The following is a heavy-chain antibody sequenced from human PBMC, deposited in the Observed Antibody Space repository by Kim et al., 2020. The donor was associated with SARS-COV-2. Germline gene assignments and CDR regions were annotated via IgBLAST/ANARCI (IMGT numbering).Heavy chain of an antibody. D-gene: IGHD6-19*01. V-gene: IGHV3-15*01. CDR2: IKSKTDGGTT. J-gene: IGHJ4*02. CDR1: GFTFSNAW. Sequence: GGSLRLSCAASGFTFSNAWMSWVRQAPGKGLEWVGRIKSKTDGGTTDYAAPVKGRFTIPRDDSKNTLYLQMNSLKTEDTAVYYCTTDRIAVAGPEDYWGQGTLVTVSS. CDR3: TTDRIAVAGPEDY.